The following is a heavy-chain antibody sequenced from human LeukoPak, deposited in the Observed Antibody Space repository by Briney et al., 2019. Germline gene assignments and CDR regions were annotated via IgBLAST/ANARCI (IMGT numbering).Heavy chain of an antibody. CDR2: IKQDGSEK. V-gene: IGHV3-7*01. D-gene: IGHD6-13*01. Sequence: GGSLRLSCAASGFTFSSYWMSWVRQAPGKGLEWVANIKQDGSEKYYVDSVKGRFTISRDNAKNSLYLQMNSLRAEDTAVYYCAREGDSSSWYSPYFDYWGQGTLVTVSS. CDR1: GFTFSSYW. CDR3: AREGDSSSWYSPYFDY. J-gene: IGHJ4*02.